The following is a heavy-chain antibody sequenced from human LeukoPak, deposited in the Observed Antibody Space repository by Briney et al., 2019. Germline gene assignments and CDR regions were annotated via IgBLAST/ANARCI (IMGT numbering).Heavy chain of an antibody. J-gene: IGHJ4*02. CDR3: ARVLGSRHYYESTGYLDY. CDR1: GYTFTSYG. CDR2: ISAYNGNT. D-gene: IGHD3-22*01. Sequence: ASVTVSCKASGYTFTSYGISWVRQAPGQGLEWMGWISAYNGNTNYAQKLQGRVTMTTDTSTSTAYMELRSLRSDDTAVYYCARVLGSRHYYESTGYLDYWGQGTLVTVSS. V-gene: IGHV1-18*01.